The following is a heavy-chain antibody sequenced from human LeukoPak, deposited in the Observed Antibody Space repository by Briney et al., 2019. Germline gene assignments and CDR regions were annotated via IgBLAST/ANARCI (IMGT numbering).Heavy chain of an antibody. CDR3: AKGYSSSSGENHLDY. Sequence: GGSLRLSCAASGFTFSSYGMHWVRQAPGKGLEWVAVISYDGSNKYYADSVKGRFTISRDNSKNTLYLQMNSLRAEDTAVYYCAKGYSSSSGENHLDYWGQGTLVTVPS. J-gene: IGHJ4*02. D-gene: IGHD6-6*01. CDR1: GFTFSSYG. CDR2: ISYDGSNK. V-gene: IGHV3-30*18.